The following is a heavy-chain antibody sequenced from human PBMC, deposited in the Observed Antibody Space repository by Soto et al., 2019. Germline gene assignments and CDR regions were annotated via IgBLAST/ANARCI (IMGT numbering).Heavy chain of an antibody. CDR1: GSTFSDYY. V-gene: IGHV4-34*08. J-gene: IGHJ5*02. CDR3: VRRGRTSNGDWFDL. Sequence: PSETLSLTCAVDGSTFSDYYWIWIRQPPGTGLEGIGEIDHNGQTYYNPSLTSPVTISIDTSKSQFSLRLRSVTAADTAVYFCVRRGRTSNGDWFDLWGQGILVTVSS. CDR2: IDHNGQT. D-gene: IGHD3-3*02.